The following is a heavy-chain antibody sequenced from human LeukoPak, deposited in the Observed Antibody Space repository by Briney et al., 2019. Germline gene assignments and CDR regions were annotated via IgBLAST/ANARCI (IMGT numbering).Heavy chain of an antibody. D-gene: IGHD6-13*01. CDR2: IVVGSGNT. V-gene: IGHV1-58*02. J-gene: IGHJ6*02. CDR1: GFTFTSSA. CDR3: ARDPAYSSSWSYYYGMDV. Sequence: SVKVSCKASGFTFTSSAMQWVRQARGQRLEWIGWIVVGSGNTNYAQKFQERVTITRDMSTSTAYMELSSLRSEDTAVYYCARDPAYSSSWSYYYGMDVWGQGTTVTVSS.